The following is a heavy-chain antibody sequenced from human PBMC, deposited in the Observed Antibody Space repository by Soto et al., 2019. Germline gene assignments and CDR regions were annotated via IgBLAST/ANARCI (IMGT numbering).Heavy chain of an antibody. CDR1: GFTFSSYA. J-gene: IGHJ5*02. D-gene: IGHD3-3*01. Sequence: GGSLRLSCAASGFTFSSYAMSWVRQAPGKGLEWVSAISGSGGSTYYADSVKGRFTISRDNSKNTLYLQMSSLRAEDTAVYYCAKVNPMYYDFWSGPTGFDPWGQGTLVTVSS. CDR2: ISGSGGST. CDR3: AKVNPMYYDFWSGPTGFDP. V-gene: IGHV3-23*01.